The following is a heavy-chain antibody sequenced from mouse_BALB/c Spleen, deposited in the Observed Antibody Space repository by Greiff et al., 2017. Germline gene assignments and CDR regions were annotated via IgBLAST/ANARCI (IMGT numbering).Heavy chain of an antibody. CDR2: ISSDGSYT. CDR3: ARNYGISFDY. J-gene: IGHJ2*01. V-gene: IGHV5-9-4*01. D-gene: IGHD2-1*01. CDR1: GFTFSSYA. Sequence: EVKLVESGGGLVKPGGSLKLSCAASGFTFSSYAMSWVRQSPEKRLEWVAEISSDGSYTYYPDTVTGRFTISRDNAKNTLYLEMSSLRSEDTAMYYCARNYGISFDYWGQGTTLKVSS.